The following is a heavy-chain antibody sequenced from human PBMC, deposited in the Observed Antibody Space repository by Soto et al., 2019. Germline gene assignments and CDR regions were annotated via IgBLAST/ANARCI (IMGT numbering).Heavy chain of an antibody. CDR1: GGTFSSYA. Sequence: QVQLVQSGAEVKKPGSSVKVSCKTSGGTFSSYAINWVRQAPGQGLEWMGGIIPIFGTANYAQKFQGRITITADKSTNTAYMELRSLRSDDTAVYYCASSPPPTVNMYSRFFALWGRGTLVTVSS. J-gene: IGHJ2*01. CDR3: ASSPPPTVNMYSRFFAL. D-gene: IGHD4-17*01. CDR2: IIPIFGTA. V-gene: IGHV1-69*14.